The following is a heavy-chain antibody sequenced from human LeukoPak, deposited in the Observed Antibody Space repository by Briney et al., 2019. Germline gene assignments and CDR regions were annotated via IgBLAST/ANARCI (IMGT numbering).Heavy chain of an antibody. Sequence: TGGSLRLSCAASGFTFSSYSMNWVRQAPGKGLEWVSSISSSSSYIHYGDSMKGRFTISRDNAKNSVYLQMNSLRAEDTAVYYCARDEGSGYSSSWMDYWGQGTLVTVSS. CDR2: ISSSSSYI. D-gene: IGHD6-13*01. J-gene: IGHJ4*02. CDR3: ARDEGSGYSSSWMDY. V-gene: IGHV3-21*01. CDR1: GFTFSSYS.